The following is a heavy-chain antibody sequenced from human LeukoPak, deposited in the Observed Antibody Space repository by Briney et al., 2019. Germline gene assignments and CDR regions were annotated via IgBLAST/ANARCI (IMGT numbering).Heavy chain of an antibody. J-gene: IGHJ4*02. CDR3: ARHSYCGGDCYSFGPYYFDY. V-gene: IGHV4-39*01. Sequence: PSETLSLTCTVSGGSISSSSYYWGWIRQPPGKGLEWIGSIYYSGSTYYNPSLESRVTISVDTSKNQFSLKLSPVTAADTAVYYCARHSYCGGDCYSFGPYYFDYWGQGTLVTVSS. D-gene: IGHD2-21*01. CDR2: IYYSGST. CDR1: GGSISSSSYY.